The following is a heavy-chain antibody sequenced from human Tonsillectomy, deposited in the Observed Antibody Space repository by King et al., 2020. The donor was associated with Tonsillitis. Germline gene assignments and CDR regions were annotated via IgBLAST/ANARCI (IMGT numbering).Heavy chain of an antibody. CDR1: GFTVSSNY. Sequence: VQLVESGGGLVQPGGSLRLSCAASGFTVSSNYMNWVRQAPGKGLEWVSVIYSGGSTYYADSVKGRFTIYRDNSKNTLYLQMNSLRVEDAAVYYCARRPPYRGSWCFLFWGQGTLVTVSS. V-gene: IGHV3-66*01. CDR2: IYSGGST. CDR3: ARRPPYRGSWCFLF. J-gene: IGHJ4*02. D-gene: IGHD6-13*01.